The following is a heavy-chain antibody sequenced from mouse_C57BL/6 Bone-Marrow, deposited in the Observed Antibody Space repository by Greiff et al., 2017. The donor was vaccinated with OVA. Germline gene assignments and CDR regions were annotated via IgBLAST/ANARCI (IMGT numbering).Heavy chain of an antibody. D-gene: IGHD1-1*01. CDR3: ASYGSSYDWYFDV. CDR1: GFSLTSYG. V-gene: IGHV2-2*01. CDR2: IWSGGST. J-gene: IGHJ1*03. Sequence: VKLMESGPGLVQPSQSLSITCTVSGFSLTSYGVHWVRQSPGTGLEWLGVIWSGGSTDYNAAFISRLSISKDNSKSQVFFKMNSLQADDTAIYYCASYGSSYDWYFDVWGTGTTVTVSS.